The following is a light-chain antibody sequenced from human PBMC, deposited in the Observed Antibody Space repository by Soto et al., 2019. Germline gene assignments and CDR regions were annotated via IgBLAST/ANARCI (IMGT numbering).Light chain of an antibody. V-gene: IGKV3-20*01. CDR3: QQFDSSSYT. CDR2: SAS. Sequence: EIVVTQSPGALSLSPGDRATLSCRASQSVSSSYLAWYQQKPGQAPRLLIYSASSRATGIPDRFSGSGSGTDFTXTXSRXEXXDFAVYYCQQFDSSSYTFGQGTKLEIK. CDR1: QSVSSSY. J-gene: IGKJ2*01.